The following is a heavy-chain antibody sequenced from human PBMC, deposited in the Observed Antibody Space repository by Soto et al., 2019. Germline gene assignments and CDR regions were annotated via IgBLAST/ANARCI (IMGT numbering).Heavy chain of an antibody. CDR2: INEDGSVI. Sequence: EVQLVESGGGLVQPGGSLRLSCAPSGFTFSNYWMHWVRQAPGKGLEWVSRINEDGSVISYADSVKGRFTISRDNGKNTLYLLMNSLRVEDSAVYYCLRDLIIVVTPGDGFDYWGQGTLVTVSS. CDR1: GFTFSNYW. D-gene: IGHD1-26*01. CDR3: LRDLIIVVTPGDGFDY. V-gene: IGHV3-74*01. J-gene: IGHJ4*02.